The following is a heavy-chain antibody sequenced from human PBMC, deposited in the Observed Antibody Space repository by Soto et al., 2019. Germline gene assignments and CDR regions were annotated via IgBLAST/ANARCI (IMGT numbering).Heavy chain of an antibody. J-gene: IGHJ5*01. CDR1: TVYLAIYG. V-gene: IGHV3-30*02. Sequence: PGGALRLSCRPPTVYLAIYGIYWVRQSPGRGMVWLDYMSFDGHEKHYADSVKGRVTMTKAQSDPETTFFFHMDTLKRHGMAVYHCATGVTGYVRVWADKPLDSWGRGTLVTVSS. CDR3: ATGVTGYVRVWADKPLDS. CDR2: MSFDGHEK. D-gene: IGHD3-9*01.